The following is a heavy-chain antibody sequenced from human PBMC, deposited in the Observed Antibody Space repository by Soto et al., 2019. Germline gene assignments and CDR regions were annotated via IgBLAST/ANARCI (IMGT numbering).Heavy chain of an antibody. V-gene: IGHV3-23*01. CDR2: ISGSGGST. J-gene: IGHJ6*03. D-gene: IGHD3-16*01. CDR1: GFPFSSYA. CDR3: AKGITGDYYYYYYMDV. Sequence: GGSLRLSCAASGFPFSSYAMSWVRQAPGKGLEWVSAISGSGGSTYYADSVKGRFTISRDNSKNTLYLQMNSLRAEDTAVYYCAKGITGDYYYYYYMDVWGKGTTVTVSS.